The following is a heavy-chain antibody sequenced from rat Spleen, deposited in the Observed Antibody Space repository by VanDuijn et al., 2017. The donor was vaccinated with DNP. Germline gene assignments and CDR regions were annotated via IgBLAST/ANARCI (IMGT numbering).Heavy chain of an antibody. CDR3: TRGSSLPGYLDY. V-gene: IGHV5-19*01. CDR2: ISPSGSRP. Sequence: EVKLVESGGGLVQPGRSLKLSCAASGFNFNDYWMGWVRQAPKKGLEWVAAISPSGSRPYSPDSVRGRFTISRDTAKSSLYLQMNSLKSEDTATYYCTRGSSLPGYLDYWGQGVLVTVSS. D-gene: IGHD1-4*01. J-gene: IGHJ2*01. CDR1: GFNFNDYW.